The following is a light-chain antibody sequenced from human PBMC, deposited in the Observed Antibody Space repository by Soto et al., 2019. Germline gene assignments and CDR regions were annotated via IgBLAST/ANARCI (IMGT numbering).Light chain of an antibody. Sequence: QSALTQPASVSGSTRQSITISCTRTSSDIGGYSYVSWYQQHPGKAPKLMIYDVSNRPSGVSNRFSGSKSGNTASLTISGLQAEDEADYYCSSYTSSSTLLYVFGTGTKLTVL. CDR3: SSYTSSSTLLYV. CDR1: SSDIGGYSY. V-gene: IGLV2-14*01. CDR2: DVS. J-gene: IGLJ1*01.